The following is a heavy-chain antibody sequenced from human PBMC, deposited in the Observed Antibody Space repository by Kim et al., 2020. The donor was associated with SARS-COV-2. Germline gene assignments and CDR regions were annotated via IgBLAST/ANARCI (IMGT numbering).Heavy chain of an antibody. Sequence: GGSLRLSCAASGFTFSSYWMSWVRQAPGKGLEWVANIKQDGSEKYYVDSVKGRFTISRDNAKNSLYLQMNSLRAEDTAVYYCARAGPGIAVAGVGYYWGQGTLVTVSS. V-gene: IGHV3-7*03. D-gene: IGHD6-19*01. CDR1: GFTFSSYW. CDR2: IKQDGSEK. CDR3: ARAGPGIAVAGVGYY. J-gene: IGHJ4*02.